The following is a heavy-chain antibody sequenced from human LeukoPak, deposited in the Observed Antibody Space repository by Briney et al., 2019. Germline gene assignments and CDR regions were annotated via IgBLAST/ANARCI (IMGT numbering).Heavy chain of an antibody. Sequence: GGSLRLSCAASGFTFSTYAMNWVRQAAGKGLEWVSAIGKSGETTYYADSVKGRFTISRDNSENTLYLQLNSLRADDTAVFYCPQATAGRYERWGQGSLVTVSS. D-gene: IGHD3-9*01. CDR1: GFTFSTYA. CDR2: IGKSGETT. J-gene: IGHJ4*02. V-gene: IGHV3-23*01. CDR3: PQATAGRYER.